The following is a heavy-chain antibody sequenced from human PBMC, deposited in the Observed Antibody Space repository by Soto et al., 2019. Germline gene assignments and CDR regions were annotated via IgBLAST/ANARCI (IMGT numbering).Heavy chain of an antibody. Sequence: EVQLVESGGGLVRPGGSLRLSCAASGFTFSYYWMHWVRQAPGKGLVWVSRIHSDGSSTTYADFVKGRFIISRDNARNTVDLQMNSVRVEDTAVYYCARGDRGAFDLWARGTVVTVS. CDR1: GFTFSYYW. CDR2: IHSDGSST. CDR3: ARGDRGAFDL. J-gene: IGHJ3*01. V-gene: IGHV3-74*01. D-gene: IGHD3-16*01.